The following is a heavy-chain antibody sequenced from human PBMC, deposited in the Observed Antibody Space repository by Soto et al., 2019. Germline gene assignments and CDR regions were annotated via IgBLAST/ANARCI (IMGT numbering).Heavy chain of an antibody. CDR3: AKEMFAAAYAATSPFDL. CDR2: ISSSSYI. J-gene: IGHJ4*02. CDR1: GFTFSSYS. D-gene: IGHD2-8*01. V-gene: IGHV3-21*04. Sequence: AGGSLRLSCAASGFTFSSYSMNWVRQAPGKGLEWVSSISSSSYIYYADSVKGRFTISRDNAKNSLYLQMNSLRAEDTGRYFCAKEMFAAAYAATSPFDLWGQGTLVTVSS.